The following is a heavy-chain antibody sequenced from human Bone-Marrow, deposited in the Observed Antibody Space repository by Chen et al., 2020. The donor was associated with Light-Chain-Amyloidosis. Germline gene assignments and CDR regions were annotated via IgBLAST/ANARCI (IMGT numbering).Heavy chain of an antibody. V-gene: IGHV5-51*01. CDR1: GYTFPNYW. J-gene: IGHJ4*02. CDR2: IYPDDSDA. D-gene: IGHD5-12*01. CDR3: ARRRDGYNFDY. Sequence: EVQLEQSGPEVKTTGESLKISCKGSGYTFPNYWIGWVRQMPGKGLEWMGVIYPDDSDARYSPSFEGQVTISADKSITTAYLQWRSLKASDTAMYYCARRRDGYNFDYWGQGTLVTVSS.